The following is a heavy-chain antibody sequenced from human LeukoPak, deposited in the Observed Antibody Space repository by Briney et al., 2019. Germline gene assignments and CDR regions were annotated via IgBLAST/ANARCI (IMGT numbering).Heavy chain of an antibody. J-gene: IGHJ4*02. V-gene: IGHV3-23*01. CDR1: GFPFSSYG. CDR3: AKGHSGSYY. CDR2: ISGSGGST. D-gene: IGHD1-26*01. Sequence: GGSLRLSCDASGFPFSSYGMSWVRQAPGKGLEWVSAISGSGGSTYYADSVKGRFTISRDNSKNTLYLQMNSLRAEDTAVYYCAKGHSGSYYWGQGTLVTVSS.